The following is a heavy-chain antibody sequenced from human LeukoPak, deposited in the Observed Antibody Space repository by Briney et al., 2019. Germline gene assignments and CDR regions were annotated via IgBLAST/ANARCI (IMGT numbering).Heavy chain of an antibody. Sequence: SRTLSFTCTVSGGCISSISYYWSGIRQHPGRGLEGFGIVYNRGSDYYYPSLQSRVTLSVDTSENLSSLKLSSVTAGDTAVYDCARDRGGYGDVFDYWRQGTLVTVSS. J-gene: IGHJ4*02. CDR3: ARDRGGYGDVFDY. V-gene: IGHV4-31*03. D-gene: IGHD4-17*01. CDR1: GGCISSISYY. CDR2: VYNRGSD.